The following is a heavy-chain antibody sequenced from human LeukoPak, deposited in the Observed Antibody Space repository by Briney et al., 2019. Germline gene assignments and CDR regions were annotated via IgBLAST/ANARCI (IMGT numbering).Heavy chain of an antibody. D-gene: IGHD3-16*01. CDR2: ISGSGGDT. V-gene: IGHV3-23*01. Sequence: GGSLRLSCAASGFTFSSHGMNWVRQAPGKGLEWVSGISGSGGDTYYADSVKGRFTISRDNSKNTLYLQMNSLRAEDTAVYYCAKDDNYIRFLSWGQGTLVTVSS. CDR3: AKDDNYIRFLS. CDR1: GFTFSSHG. J-gene: IGHJ5*02.